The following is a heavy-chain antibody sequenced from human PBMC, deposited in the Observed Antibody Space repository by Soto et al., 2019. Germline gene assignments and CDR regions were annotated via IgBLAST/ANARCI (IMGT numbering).Heavy chain of an antibody. CDR3: ARGGRGYANLRSHNNWFDP. V-gene: IGHV4-34*01. D-gene: IGHD5-12*01. J-gene: IGHJ5*02. Sequence: TSETLSLTXAVYGGSFSGYYWSWIRQPPGKGLEWIGEINHSGSTNYNPSLKSRVTISVDTSKNQFSLKLSSVTAADTAVYYCARGGRGYANLRSHNNWFDPWGQGTLVTV. CDR1: GGSFSGYY. CDR2: INHSGST.